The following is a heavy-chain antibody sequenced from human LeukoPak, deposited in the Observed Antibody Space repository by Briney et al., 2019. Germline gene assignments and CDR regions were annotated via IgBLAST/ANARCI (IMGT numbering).Heavy chain of an antibody. V-gene: IGHV3-9*01. J-gene: IGHJ4*02. CDR2: ILRNSGSI. CDR1: GFTFDDYA. CDR3: VKDGGRDTAAAYY. D-gene: IGHD6-13*01. Sequence: PGGSLGLSCAASGFTFDDYAMHWVRYDPGKGLEWVSGILRNSGSIGYADSVKGRFTISRDDAKNSLYLQMNSLRAEDTALYYCVKDGGRDTAAAYYWGQGTLVSVSS.